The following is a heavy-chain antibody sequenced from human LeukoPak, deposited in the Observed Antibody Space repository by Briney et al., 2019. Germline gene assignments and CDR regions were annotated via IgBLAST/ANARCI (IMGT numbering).Heavy chain of an antibody. CDR2: INPNSGGT. D-gene: IGHD7-27*01. V-gene: IGHV1-2*06. CDR1: GYTFTGCF. Sequence: ASVKVSCKASGYTFTGCFMHWVRQAPGQGLEWMGRINPNSGGTNYAQKFQGRVTMTRDTSISTAYMELSGLRSDDTAVYYCARDLSSTSNWELDYWGQGTLVTVSS. CDR3: ARDLSSTSNWELDY. J-gene: IGHJ4*02.